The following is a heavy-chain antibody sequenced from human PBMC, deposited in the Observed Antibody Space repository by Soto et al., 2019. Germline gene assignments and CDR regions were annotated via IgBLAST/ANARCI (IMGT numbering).Heavy chain of an antibody. Sequence: EVQLLESGGGLAQPGGSLRLSCVGSGIAFSTYDMTWVRQAPGQGLEWVSGMSARSSRTYYADSVKGRFTISRDNSKNTLYLQMSSLRVEDTAVYYCAKDYGELAFDYWGQGTQVTVSS. V-gene: IGHV3-23*01. CDR3: AKDYGELAFDY. CDR2: MSARSSRT. CDR1: GIAFSTYD. J-gene: IGHJ4*02. D-gene: IGHD1-26*01.